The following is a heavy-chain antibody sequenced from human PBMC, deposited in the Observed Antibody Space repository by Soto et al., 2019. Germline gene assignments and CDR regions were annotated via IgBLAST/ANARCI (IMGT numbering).Heavy chain of an antibody. CDR2: ISYDGSNK. D-gene: IGHD3-3*01. Sequence: QVQLVESGGGVVQPGRSLRLSCAASGFTFSSYGMHWVRQAPGKGLEWVAVISYDGSNKYYADSVKGRFTISRDNSKNTLYLQMNSLRAEDTAVYYCAKGPFGVEYYFDYWGQGTLVTVSS. J-gene: IGHJ4*02. CDR3: AKGPFGVEYYFDY. V-gene: IGHV3-30*18. CDR1: GFTFSSYG.